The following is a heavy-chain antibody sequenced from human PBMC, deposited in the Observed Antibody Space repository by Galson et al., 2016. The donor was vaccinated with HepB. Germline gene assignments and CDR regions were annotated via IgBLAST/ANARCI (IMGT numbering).Heavy chain of an antibody. CDR3: AREATVTRGAFDM. Sequence: SVKVSCKASGGTFSSYVISWVRQAPGQGLEWMGGIIPISGTPNYAQMFQGRVTIIADESRSTVYMELSRLRSEDTAVYYCAREATVTRGAFDMWGQGTMVTVSS. J-gene: IGHJ3*02. D-gene: IGHD4-17*01. CDR2: IIPISGTP. CDR1: GGTFSSYV. V-gene: IGHV1-69*13.